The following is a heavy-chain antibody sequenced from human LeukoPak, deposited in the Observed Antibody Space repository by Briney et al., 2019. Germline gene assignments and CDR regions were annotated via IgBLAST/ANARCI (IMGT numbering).Heavy chain of an antibody. V-gene: IGHV3-30*09. CDR1: GFTFSSYA. J-gene: IGHJ4*02. CDR3: ASSVYGGNLPFDY. Sequence: PGRSLRLSCAASGFTFSSYAMHWVRQAPGKGLEWVAVISYDGSNKYYADSVKGRFAISRDNSKNTLYLQMNSLRAEDTAVYYCASSVYGGNLPFDYWGQGTLVTVSS. CDR2: ISYDGSNK. D-gene: IGHD4-23*01.